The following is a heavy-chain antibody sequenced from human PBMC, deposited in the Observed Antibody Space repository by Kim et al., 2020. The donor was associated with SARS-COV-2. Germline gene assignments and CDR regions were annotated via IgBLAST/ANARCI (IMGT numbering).Heavy chain of an antibody. V-gene: IGHV3-30-3*01. CDR3: ATDPDPLAAAGTPGYDYYGMDV. J-gene: IGHJ6*02. CDR2: ISYDGSNK. CDR1: GFTFSSYA. D-gene: IGHD6-13*01. Sequence: GGSLRLSCAASGFTFSSYAMHWVRQAPGKGLEWVAVISYDGSNKYYADSVKGRFTISRDNSKNTLYLQMNSLRAEDTAVYYCATDPDPLAAAGTPGYDYYGMDVWGQGTTVTVSS.